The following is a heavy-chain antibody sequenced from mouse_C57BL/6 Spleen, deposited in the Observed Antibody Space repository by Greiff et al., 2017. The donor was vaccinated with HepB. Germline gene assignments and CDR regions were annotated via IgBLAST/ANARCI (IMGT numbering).Heavy chain of an antibody. CDR3: ARCGYDYDGYWYFDV. J-gene: IGHJ1*03. CDR2: INYDGSST. CDR1: GFTFSDYY. V-gene: IGHV5-16*01. D-gene: IGHD2-4*01. Sequence: EVQLVESEGGLVQPGSSMKLSCTASGFTFSDYYMAWVRQVPEKGLEWVANINYDGSSTYYLDSLKSRFIISRDNAKNILYLQMSSLKSEDTATYYCARCGYDYDGYWYFDVWGTGTTVTVSS.